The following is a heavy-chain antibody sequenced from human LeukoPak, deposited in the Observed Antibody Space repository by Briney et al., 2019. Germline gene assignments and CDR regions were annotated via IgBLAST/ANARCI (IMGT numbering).Heavy chain of an antibody. V-gene: IGHV3-66*01. CDR3: ARLWFGELTFDY. J-gene: IGHJ4*02. D-gene: IGHD3-10*01. Sequence: GGSLRLSCAASGFTVSSNYISWVRQAPGKGLEWVSIIYRGGNTYYADSVKDRFTISRDNSKTTLYLQMNSLRSEDTAVYYCARLWFGELTFDYWGQGTLVTVSS. CDR2: IYRGGNT. CDR1: GFTVSSNY.